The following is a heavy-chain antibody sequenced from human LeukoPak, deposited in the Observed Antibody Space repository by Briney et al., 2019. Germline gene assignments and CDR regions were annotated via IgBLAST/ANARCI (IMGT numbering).Heavy chain of an antibody. J-gene: IGHJ4*02. CDR2: ISSSSSYI. CDR1: GFTFSSYS. Sequence: GGSLRLSCAASGFTFSSYSMNWVRQAPGKGLEWVSSISSSSSYIYYADSVEGRFTISRDNAKNSLYLQMNSLRAEDTAVYYCARGRGYSGYYFDYWGQGTLVTVSS. V-gene: IGHV3-21*01. D-gene: IGHD5-12*01. CDR3: ARGRGYSGYYFDY.